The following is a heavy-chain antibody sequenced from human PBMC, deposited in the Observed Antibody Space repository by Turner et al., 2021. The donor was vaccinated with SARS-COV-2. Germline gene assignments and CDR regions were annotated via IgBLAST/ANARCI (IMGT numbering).Heavy chain of an antibody. CDR1: GGSISSSSYN. J-gene: IGHJ6*02. CDR3: AIAPNYYYGMDV. CDR2: ILLSGGT. Sequence: QLQLQESGPGLVKPSETLSLTCTVPGGSISSSSYNWGWIRQPPGKGLEWIGGILLSGGTYYHPSLKGPVNISLETAKKQFSVKLSSVTAADTAVYYCAIAPNYYYGMDVWGQGTTVTVSS. V-gene: IGHV4-39*01.